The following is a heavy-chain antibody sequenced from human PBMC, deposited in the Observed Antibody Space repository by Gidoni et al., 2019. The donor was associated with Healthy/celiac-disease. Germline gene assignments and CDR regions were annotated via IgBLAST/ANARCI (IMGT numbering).Heavy chain of an antibody. Sequence: EVQLVESGGGLVQPGGSLRLSCAASGFTFSSYWMSWVRQAPGQGLEWVANIKQDGSEKYYVDSVKGRFTISRDNAKNSLYLQMNSLRAEDTAVYYCARYSLAPPSVRGITMVRGKYYYYGMDVWGQGTTVTVS. CDR1: GFTFSSYW. CDR2: IKQDGSEK. J-gene: IGHJ6*02. V-gene: IGHV3-7*01. CDR3: ARYSLAPPSVRGITMVRGKYYYYGMDV. D-gene: IGHD3-10*01.